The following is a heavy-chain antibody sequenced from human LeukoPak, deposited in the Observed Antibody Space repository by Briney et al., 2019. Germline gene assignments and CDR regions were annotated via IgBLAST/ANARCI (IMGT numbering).Heavy chain of an antibody. Sequence: VASVKVSCKASGYTFTDNAIHWVRQAPGQRLEWMGWINAGNDNTKYSQKFQGRVTITRDTSASTAYLDLSSLRSEDTAVYYCTRSWRSGWYYFDYWGQGTLVTVSS. V-gene: IGHV1-3*01. CDR3: TRSWRSGWYYFDY. D-gene: IGHD6-19*01. CDR1: GYTFTDNA. CDR2: INAGNDNT. J-gene: IGHJ4*02.